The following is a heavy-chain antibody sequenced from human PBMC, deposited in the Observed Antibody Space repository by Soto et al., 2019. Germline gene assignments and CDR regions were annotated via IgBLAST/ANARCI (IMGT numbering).Heavy chain of an antibody. Sequence: SETLSLTCTVSGGSISSSRYYWGWIRQPPGKGLEWIGSMYYSGSTFYNPSLKTRVTISVDTSKNQFSLKLSSVTAADTAVYYCARLDYDFWSGDFDYWGQGTLVTVSS. CDR3: ARLDYDFWSGDFDY. D-gene: IGHD3-3*01. J-gene: IGHJ4*02. CDR2: MYYSGST. CDR1: GGSISSSRYY. V-gene: IGHV4-39*01.